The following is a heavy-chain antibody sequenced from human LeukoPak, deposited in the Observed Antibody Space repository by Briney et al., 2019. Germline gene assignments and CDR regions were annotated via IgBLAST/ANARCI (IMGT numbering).Heavy chain of an antibody. D-gene: IGHD6-13*01. Sequence: GSLRLSCAASGFTVSSNYMSWVRQAPGKGLEWVSVIYSGGSTYYADSVKGRFTISRDNSKNMLYLQMNSLRAEDTALYYCARGHSSAWYDYWGQGTLVIVSS. V-gene: IGHV3-66*01. CDR3: ARGHSSAWYDY. J-gene: IGHJ4*02. CDR1: GFTVSSNY. CDR2: IYSGGST.